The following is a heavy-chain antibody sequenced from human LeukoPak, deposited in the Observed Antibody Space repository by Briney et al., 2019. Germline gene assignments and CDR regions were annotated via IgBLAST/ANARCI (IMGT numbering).Heavy chain of an antibody. V-gene: IGHV1-2*06. D-gene: IGHD3-3*01. Sequence: ASVKVSCKASGYTFTGYYMHWVRQAPGQGLEWMGRINPNSGGTNYAQKFQGRVTRTRDTSISTAYMELSRLRSDDTAVYYCARGHRITIFGVVIIEGGDYWGQGTLVTVSS. J-gene: IGHJ4*02. CDR2: INPNSGGT. CDR1: GYTFTGYY. CDR3: ARGHRITIFGVVIIEGGDY.